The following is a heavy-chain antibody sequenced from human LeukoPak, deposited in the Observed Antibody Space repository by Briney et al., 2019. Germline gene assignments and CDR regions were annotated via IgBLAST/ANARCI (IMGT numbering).Heavy chain of an antibody. J-gene: IGHJ5*02. CDR2: IKQDGSEK. D-gene: IGHD3-10*01. V-gene: IGHV3-7*01. CDR1: GFTFSTYW. Sequence: GGSLRLSCAASGFTFSTYWMTWVRQTPGKGLNWVAYIKQDGSEKYYVDSVKGRFTISRDNAKNSLYLQMNSLRGEDTAVYYCARGLRWFDPWGQGTSVTVSS. CDR3: ARGLRWFDP.